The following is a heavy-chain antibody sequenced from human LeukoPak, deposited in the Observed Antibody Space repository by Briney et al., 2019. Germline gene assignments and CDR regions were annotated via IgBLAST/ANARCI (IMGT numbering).Heavy chain of an antibody. CDR3: AKDGSGSYYNFRWFDP. J-gene: IGHJ5*02. V-gene: IGHV3-21*04. CDR1: GFTFSSYS. D-gene: IGHD3-10*01. CDR2: ISSSSSYI. Sequence: GGSLRLSCAASGFTFSSYSMNWVRQAPGKGLEWVSSISSSSSYIYYADSVKGRFTISRDNAKNSLYLQMNSLRAEDTAVYYCAKDGSGSYYNFRWFDPGGQGTLVTVSS.